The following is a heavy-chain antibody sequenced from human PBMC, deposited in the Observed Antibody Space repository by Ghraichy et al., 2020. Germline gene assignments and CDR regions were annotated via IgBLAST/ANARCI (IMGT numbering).Heavy chain of an antibody. CDR3: ARAHQLQYYYDSSLRLGDYFDY. D-gene: IGHD3-22*01. J-gene: IGHJ4*02. Sequence: ASVKVSCKASGYTFTSYGISWVRQAPEQGLEWMGWISAYNGNTNYAQKLQGRVTMTTDTSTSTAYMERRSLRSDDTAVYYCARAHQLQYYYDSSLRLGDYFDYWSQGTLVTVSS. CDR2: ISAYNGNT. V-gene: IGHV1-18*01. CDR1: GYTFTSYG.